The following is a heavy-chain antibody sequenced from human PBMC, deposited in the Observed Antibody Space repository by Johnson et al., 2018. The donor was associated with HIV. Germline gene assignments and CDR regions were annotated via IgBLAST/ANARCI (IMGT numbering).Heavy chain of an antibody. V-gene: IGHV3-48*04. CDR2: ISSSGSTI. D-gene: IGHD3-3*01. CDR1: GFSFSSYG. Sequence: VQLVESGGGVVQPGRSLRLSCAASGFSFSSYGMHWVRQAPGKGLEWVSYISSSGSTIYYADSVKGRFTIPRDNAKNSLYLQMNSLRAEDTAVYYCARDRNHYDFWSGYYYDAFDIWGQGTMVTVSS. J-gene: IGHJ3*02. CDR3: ARDRNHYDFWSGYYYDAFDI.